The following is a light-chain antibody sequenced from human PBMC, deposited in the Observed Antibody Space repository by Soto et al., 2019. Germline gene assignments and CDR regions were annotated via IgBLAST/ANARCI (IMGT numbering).Light chain of an antibody. Sequence: QLVLTQPPSASGTPGQRVTISCSGSSSNIGSNTVNWYKQLPGTAPKLLIYSNNQRPSGVPDRFSGSKSGTSASLAISGLQSEDEADYYCAAWDDSLNVVVFGGGTKLTVL. V-gene: IGLV1-44*01. J-gene: IGLJ2*01. CDR3: AAWDDSLNVVV. CDR1: SSNIGSNT. CDR2: SNN.